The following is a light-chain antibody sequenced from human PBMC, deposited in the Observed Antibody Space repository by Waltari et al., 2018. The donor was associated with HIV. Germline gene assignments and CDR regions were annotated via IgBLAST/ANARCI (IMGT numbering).Light chain of an antibody. J-gene: IGLJ1*01. Sequence: SYVLTQPPSVSVAPGKTARIPCGGNDIGSKSVHWYQQRPGQAPVLVIYDDSDRPSGIPERFSGSNSGNTATLTISRVEAGDEADYYCQVWDSSSDHLVFGTGTRVTV. CDR3: QVWDSSSDHLV. V-gene: IGLV3-21*04. CDR1: DIGSKS. CDR2: DDS.